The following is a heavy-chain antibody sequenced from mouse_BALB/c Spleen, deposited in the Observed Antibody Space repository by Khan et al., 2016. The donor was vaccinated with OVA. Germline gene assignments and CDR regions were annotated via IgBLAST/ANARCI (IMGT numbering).Heavy chain of an antibody. J-gene: IGHJ2*01. CDR3: ATTATTY. CDR1: DYTFTDYS. CDR2: INTETGEP. D-gene: IGHD2-12*01. Sequence: QIQLVQSGPELKKPGETVKISCKASDYTFTDYSMHWVKQAPGKGLKWMGRINTETGEPKYADDFKGRIAFSLETSASTAYLQINNLKNEDTAKSFCATTATTYWAQGTTLTVSS. V-gene: IGHV9-2-1*01.